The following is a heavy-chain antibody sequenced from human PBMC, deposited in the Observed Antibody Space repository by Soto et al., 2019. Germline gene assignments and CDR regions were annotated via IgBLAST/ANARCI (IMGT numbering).Heavy chain of an antibody. CDR2: IWYDGSNK. Sequence: QVQLVESGGGVVQPGRSLRLSCAASGFTFSSYGMHWVRQAPGKGLEWVAVIWYDGSNKYYADSVKGRFTISRDNSKNTLYLQMNSLRAEDTAVYYCARAPLAVAGTQPPDYWGQETLVTVSS. V-gene: IGHV3-33*01. CDR3: ARAPLAVAGTQPPDY. J-gene: IGHJ4*02. CDR1: GFTFSSYG. D-gene: IGHD6-19*01.